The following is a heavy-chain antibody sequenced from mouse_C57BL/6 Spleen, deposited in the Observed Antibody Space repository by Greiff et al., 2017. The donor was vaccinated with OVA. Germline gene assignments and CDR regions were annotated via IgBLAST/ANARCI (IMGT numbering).Heavy chain of an antibody. CDR3: ARQDPYYAMDY. V-gene: IGHV5-6*02. Sequence: EVMLVESGGDLVKPGGSLKLSCAASGFTSSSYGMSWVRQTPDKRLEWVATISSGGSYTYYPDSVKGRFTISRDNAKNTLYLQMSSLKSEDTAMYYCARQDPYYAMDYWGQGTSVTVSS. J-gene: IGHJ4*01. CDR2: ISSGGSYT. CDR1: GFTSSSYG.